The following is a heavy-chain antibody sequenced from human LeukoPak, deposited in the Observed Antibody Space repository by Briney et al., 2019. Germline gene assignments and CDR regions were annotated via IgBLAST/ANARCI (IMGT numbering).Heavy chain of an antibody. CDR3: SRDRGGGDIYFDY. D-gene: IGHD2-21*02. Sequence: PGGSLRLSCAASGFTFSGYAMNWVRQAPGKGPEWISYISRSGATIYYADSVKGRFTISRDNAKNSLYLQMSSLGAEDTAIYYCSRDRGGGDIYFDYWGQGTLVTVSS. CDR1: GFTFSGYA. J-gene: IGHJ4*02. CDR2: ISRSGATI. V-gene: IGHV3-48*03.